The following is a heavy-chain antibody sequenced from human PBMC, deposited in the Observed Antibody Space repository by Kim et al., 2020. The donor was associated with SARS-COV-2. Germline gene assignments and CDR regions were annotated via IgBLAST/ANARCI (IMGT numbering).Heavy chain of an antibody. CDR1: GFTFSSYG. V-gene: IGHV3-30*18. Sequence: GGSLRLSCAASGFTFSSYGMHWVRQAPGKGLEWVAVISYDGSNKYYADSVKGRFTISRDNSKNTLYLQMNSLRAEDTAVYYCAKGATVTPRAFDIWGQGT. J-gene: IGHJ3*02. D-gene: IGHD4-17*01. CDR3: AKGATVTPRAFDI. CDR2: ISYDGSNK.